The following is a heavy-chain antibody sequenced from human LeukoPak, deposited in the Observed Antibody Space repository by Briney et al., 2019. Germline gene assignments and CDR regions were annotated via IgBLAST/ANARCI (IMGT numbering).Heavy chain of an antibody. V-gene: IGHV1-69*13. CDR2: IIPIFGTA. J-gene: IGHJ5*02. Sequence: ASVKVSCKASGYTFTSYAMHWVRQAPGQRLEWMGGIIPIFGTANYAQKFQGRVTITADESTSTAYMELSSLRSEDTAVYYCARERGGGNIVVVPAAISCWFDPWGQGTLVTVSS. D-gene: IGHD2-2*01. CDR1: GYTFTSYA. CDR3: ARERGGGNIVVVPAAISCWFDP.